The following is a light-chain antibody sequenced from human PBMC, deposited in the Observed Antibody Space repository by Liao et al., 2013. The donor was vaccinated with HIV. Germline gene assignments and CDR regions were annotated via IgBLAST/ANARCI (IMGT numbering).Light chain of an antibody. V-gene: IGLV3-1*01. J-gene: IGLJ2*01. CDR1: KLGDKY. CDR3: QAWDSSTV. Sequence: SYELTQPPSVSVSPGQTASITCSGDKLGDKYACWYQQKPGQSPVVVIYQDKQAALQGSLSDSSGSNSGNTATLTISGTQAMDEADYYCQAWDSSTVFGGGTKLTVL. CDR2: QDK.